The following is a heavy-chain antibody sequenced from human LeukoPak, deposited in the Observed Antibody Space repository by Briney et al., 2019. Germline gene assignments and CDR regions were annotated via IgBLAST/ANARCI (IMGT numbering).Heavy chain of an antibody. Sequence: SETLSLTCTVSGGSISSYFWSWIRQPAGNGLEWIGYIYYSGSTNYNPSLKSRVTISVDTSKNQFSLKLSSVTAADTAVYYCARKNGSRTYFDYWGQGTLVTVSS. CDR3: ARKNGSRTYFDY. V-gene: IGHV4-59*08. D-gene: IGHD1-1*01. J-gene: IGHJ4*02. CDR1: GGSISSYF. CDR2: IYYSGST.